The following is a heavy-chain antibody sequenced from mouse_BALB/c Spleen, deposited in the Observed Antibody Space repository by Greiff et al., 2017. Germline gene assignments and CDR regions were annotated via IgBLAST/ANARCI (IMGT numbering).Heavy chain of an antibody. J-gene: IGHJ2*01. CDR2: IDPENGNT. CDR1: GFNIKDYY. D-gene: IGHD2-2*01. CDR3: ARGGYDPFDY. V-gene: IGHV14-1*02. Sequence: VQLKQSGAELVRPGALVKLSCKASGFNIKDYYMHWVKQRPEQGLEWIGWIDPENGNTIYDPKFQGKASITADTSSNTAYLQLSSLTSEDTAVYYCARGGYDPFDYWGQGTTLTVSS.